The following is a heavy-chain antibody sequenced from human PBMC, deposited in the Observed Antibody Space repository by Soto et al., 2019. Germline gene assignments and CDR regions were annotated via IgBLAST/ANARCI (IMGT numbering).Heavy chain of an antibody. CDR3: ARDQGVVGRYAFDI. Sequence: GGSLRLSCAASGFTVSSNYMSWVRQAPGKGLEWVSVIYSGGSTYYADSVKGRFTISRDNSKNTLYLQMNSLRAEDTAVYYCARDQGVVGRYAFDIWGQGTMVTVSS. V-gene: IGHV3-66*01. CDR1: GFTVSSNY. J-gene: IGHJ3*02. CDR2: IYSGGST. D-gene: IGHD2-2*01.